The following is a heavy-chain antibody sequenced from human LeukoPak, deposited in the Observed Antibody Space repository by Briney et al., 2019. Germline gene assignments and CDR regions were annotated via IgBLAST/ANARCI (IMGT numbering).Heavy chain of an antibody. D-gene: IGHD1-26*01. CDR1: GFTFSKAW. CDR3: TTVYPEL. CDR2: IKSQTDGGTT. J-gene: IGHJ4*02. Sequence: GGSLRLSCAASGFTFSKAWMSWVRQAPGKGLEWVGRIKSQTDGGTTDYAAPVKGRFSISRDDSKNTLYLQMNSLKTEDTAVYYCTTVYPELWGQGTLVTVSS. V-gene: IGHV3-15*01.